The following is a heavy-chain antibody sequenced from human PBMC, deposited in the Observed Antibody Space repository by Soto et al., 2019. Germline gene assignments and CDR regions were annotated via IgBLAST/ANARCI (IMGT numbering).Heavy chain of an antibody. CDR3: AVEKAARRGGWFDP. J-gene: IGHJ5*02. D-gene: IGHD6-6*01. Sequence: PSETLSLTCTVSGGSISSGGYYWSWIRQHPGKGLEWIGYIYYSGSTYYNPSLKSRVTISVDTSKNQFSLKLSSVTAADTAVYYCAVEKAARRGGWFDPWGQGTLVTVSS. CDR2: IYYSGST. CDR1: GGSISSGGYY. V-gene: IGHV4-31*03.